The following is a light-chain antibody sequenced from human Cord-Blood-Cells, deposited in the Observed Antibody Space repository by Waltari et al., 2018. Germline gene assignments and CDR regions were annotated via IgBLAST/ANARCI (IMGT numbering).Light chain of an antibody. Sequence: QSALTQPASVSGSPGQSITISCTGTSSDVGSYNLVSWYQQHPGKAPKLMIYEGSKRPSGVSNRFSGSKSGNTASLTISGLHAEDEADYYCCSYAGSNTWVFGGGTKLTVL. V-gene: IGLV2-23*01. CDR2: EGS. J-gene: IGLJ3*02. CDR1: SSDVGSYNL. CDR3: CSYAGSNTWV.